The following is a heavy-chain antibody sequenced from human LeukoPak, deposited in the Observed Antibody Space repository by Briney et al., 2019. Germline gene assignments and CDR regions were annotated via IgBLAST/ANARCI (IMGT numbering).Heavy chain of an antibody. V-gene: IGHV1-18*01. Sequence: GASVKVSCKASGYTFTSYGISWVRQAPGQGLEWMGWISAYNGNTNYAQKLQGRVTMTTDTSTSTAYMELRSLRSDDTAVYYCARVEEYGLVGYYFDYWGQGTLVTVSS. CDR3: ARVEEYGLVGYYFDY. J-gene: IGHJ4*02. D-gene: IGHD2/OR15-2a*01. CDR2: ISAYNGNT. CDR1: GYTFTSYG.